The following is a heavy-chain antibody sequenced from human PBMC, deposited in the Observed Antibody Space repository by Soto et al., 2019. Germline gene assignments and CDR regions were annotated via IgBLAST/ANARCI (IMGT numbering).Heavy chain of an antibody. V-gene: IGHV4-4*02. J-gene: IGHJ4*02. Sequence: QVQLQESGPGLVKPSGTLSLTCAVSGGSISSSNWWSWVRQPPGKGLEWIGEIYHSGSTNYNPSLKIPVTISVDKSKTQFSLKLSSVTAPDTAVYYCARAAMGGSSSPFDYWGQGTLVTVSS. D-gene: IGHD6-13*01. CDR2: IYHSGST. CDR1: GGSISSSNW. CDR3: ARAAMGGSSSPFDY.